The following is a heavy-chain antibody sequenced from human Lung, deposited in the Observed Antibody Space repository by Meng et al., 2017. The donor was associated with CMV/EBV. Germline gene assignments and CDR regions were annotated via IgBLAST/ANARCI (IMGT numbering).Heavy chain of an antibody. CDR3: ARFDMDVEGYYGMDF. V-gene: IGHV4-59*01. CDR2: ISNSGST. Sequence: SETLSLXCTVSGGSISTYYWNWLRQLPGKGLEWIGYISNSGSTDYNPSLKSRVTISVDTYKKQFSLKLTSVTAAGTAVYYCARFDMDVEGYYGMDFWGQGXTVTVSS. J-gene: IGHJ6*02. D-gene: IGHD2-15*01. CDR1: GGSISTYY.